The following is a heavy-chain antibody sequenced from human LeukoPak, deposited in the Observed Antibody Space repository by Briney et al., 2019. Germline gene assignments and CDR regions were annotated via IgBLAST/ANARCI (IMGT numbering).Heavy chain of an antibody. D-gene: IGHD5-24*01. J-gene: IGHJ4*02. CDR1: GYTFTGYY. Sequence: ASVKVSCKASGYTFTGYYMHWARQAPGQGLEWMGWINPNSGGTNYAQKFQGRVTMTRDTSISTAYMELSRLRSDDTAVYYCARSTWLQLYELHYWGQGTLVTVSS. CDR3: ARSTWLQLYELHY. CDR2: INPNSGGT. V-gene: IGHV1-2*02.